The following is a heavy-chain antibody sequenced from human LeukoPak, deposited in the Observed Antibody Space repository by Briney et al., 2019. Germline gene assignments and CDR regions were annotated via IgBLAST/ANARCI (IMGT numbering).Heavy chain of an antibody. J-gene: IGHJ5*02. CDR1: GFTVSSNY. V-gene: IGHV3-66*02. CDR2: IYSGGST. D-gene: IGHD3-9*01. Sequence: SLRLSCAASGFTVSSNYMSWVRQAPGKGLEWVSVIYSGGSTYYADSVKGRFTISRDNSKNTLYLQMNSLRAEDTAVYYCAREYYDILTGFYWFDPWGQGTLVTVSS. CDR3: AREYYDILTGFYWFDP.